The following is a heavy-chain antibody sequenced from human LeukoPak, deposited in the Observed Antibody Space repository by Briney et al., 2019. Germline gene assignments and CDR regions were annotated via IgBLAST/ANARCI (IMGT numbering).Heavy chain of an antibody. CDR3: ARVHCSGGSCYSSWFDP. CDR2: IIPIFGTA. J-gene: IGHJ5*02. CDR1: GGTFSSYA. D-gene: IGHD2-15*01. Sequence: SVKVSCKASGGTFSSYAISWVRQAPGQGLEWMGGIIPIFGTANYAQEFQGRVTITRDTSASTAYMELSSLRSEDTAVYYCARVHCSGGSCYSSWFDPWGQGTLVTVSS. V-gene: IGHV1-69*05.